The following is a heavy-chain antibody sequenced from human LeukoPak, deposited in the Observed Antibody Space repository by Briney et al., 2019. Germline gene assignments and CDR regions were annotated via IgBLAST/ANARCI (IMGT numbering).Heavy chain of an antibody. D-gene: IGHD6-6*01. V-gene: IGHV3-48*03. Sequence: GGSLRLSCAASGFTFRNYEMNWVRQAPGKGLECISYNSSAGSNMYYGVFVKGRFTVSRDNAENSLFLQINSLRAEDTAVYYCARDTPNYSSSADYWGQGTLVTVSS. CDR1: GFTFRNYE. CDR3: ARDTPNYSSSADY. CDR2: NSSAGSNM. J-gene: IGHJ4*02.